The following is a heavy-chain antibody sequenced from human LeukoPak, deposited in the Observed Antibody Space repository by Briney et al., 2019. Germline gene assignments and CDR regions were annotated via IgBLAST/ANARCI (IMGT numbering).Heavy chain of an antibody. CDR2: INWNSYKI. CDR1: GFTFNAPA. D-gene: IGHD3-22*01. Sequence: HSGRSLRLSCAASGFTFNAPATYWVRQPPGSGMGWVSGINWNSYKIGYADSVRGRFTISRDDAKNSLFLQMNSLRAEDTALYYYARASYYYDTTGLGAVDIWGQGTRVTVSS. J-gene: IGHJ3*02. V-gene: IGHV3-9*01. CDR3: ARASYYYDTTGLGAVDI.